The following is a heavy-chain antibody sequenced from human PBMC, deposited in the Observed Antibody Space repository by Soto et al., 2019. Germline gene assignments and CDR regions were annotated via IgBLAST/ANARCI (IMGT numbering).Heavy chain of an antibody. Sequence: SETLSLTCAVSGYSIASGYYWAWIRQSPGKGLEWIGSIYHAGSVCYNPSLNSRVAVSLDTSKNHFSLKLTSVTAADTAVYYCARTFDYYGMDVWGQGTTVTAP. J-gene: IGHJ6*02. CDR2: IYHAGSV. V-gene: IGHV4-38-2*01. CDR3: ARTFDYYGMDV. CDR1: GYSIASGYY.